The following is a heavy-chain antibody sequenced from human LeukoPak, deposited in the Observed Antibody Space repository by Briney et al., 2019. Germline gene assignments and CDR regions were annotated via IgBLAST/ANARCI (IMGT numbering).Heavy chain of an antibody. CDR3: AKDYRPHDFWSGLVDY. CDR2: IRKDGSEK. Sequence: GGSLRLSCAASGFTFSSYWMSWVRQAPGKGLEWVANIRKDGSEKYYVDSVKGRFTISRDNSKNTPYLQMNSLRAEDTAVYYCAKDYRPHDFWSGLVDYWGQGTLVTVSS. J-gene: IGHJ4*02. V-gene: IGHV3-7*01. D-gene: IGHD3-3*01. CDR1: GFTFSSYW.